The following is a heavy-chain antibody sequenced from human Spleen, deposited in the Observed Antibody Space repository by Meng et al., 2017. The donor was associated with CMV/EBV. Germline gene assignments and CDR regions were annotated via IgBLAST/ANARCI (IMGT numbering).Heavy chain of an antibody. V-gene: IGHV1-18*01. CDR2: VSAYNANT. Sequence: ASVKVSCKASGYTFASFGITWVRQAPGQGLEWMGWVSAYNANTNYAQKLQGRVTMTTDTSTSTAYMELRSLRSDDTAVYYCARDCSSTSCYLNYWGQGTLVTVSS. D-gene: IGHD2-2*01. CDR1: GYTFASFG. CDR3: ARDCSSTSCYLNY. J-gene: IGHJ4*02.